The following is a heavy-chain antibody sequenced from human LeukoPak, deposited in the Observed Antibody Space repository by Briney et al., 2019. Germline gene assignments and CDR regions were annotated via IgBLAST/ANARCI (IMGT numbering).Heavy chain of an antibody. D-gene: IGHD3-10*02. V-gene: IGHV3-48*03. CDR2: ISSSGSTI. CDR1: GFTFSRYE. CDR3: AELGITMIGGV. J-gene: IGHJ6*04. Sequence: GGSLRLSCAASGFTFSRYEMNRVREAPGKGLEWVSYISSSGSTIYYAGSVKGRFTISRDNAKNSLYLQMNSLRAEDTAVYYCAELGITMIGGVWGKGTTVTISS.